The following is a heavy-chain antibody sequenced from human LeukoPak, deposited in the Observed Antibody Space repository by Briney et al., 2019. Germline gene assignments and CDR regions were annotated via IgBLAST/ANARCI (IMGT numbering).Heavy chain of an antibody. CDR3: ARAKPKNMVRGLIMRRESRYYFDY. CDR2: ISSSSYI. CDR1: GFTFSSYS. V-gene: IGHV3-21*04. Sequence: GGSLRLSCAASGFTFSSYSMNWVRQAPGKGLEWVSSISSSSYIYYADSVKGRFTISRDNSKSTLYIQMNSLRAEDTAVYYCARAKPKNMVRGLIMRRESRYYFDYWGQGTLVTVSS. J-gene: IGHJ4*02. D-gene: IGHD3-10*01.